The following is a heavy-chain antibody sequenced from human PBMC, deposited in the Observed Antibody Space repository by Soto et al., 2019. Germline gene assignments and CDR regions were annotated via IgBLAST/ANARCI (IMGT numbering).Heavy chain of an antibody. CDR2: ISSSSSYI. V-gene: IGHV3-21*01. D-gene: IGHD1-26*01. CDR3: ARDARGRGSAYYGMDV. J-gene: IGHJ6*02. Sequence: EVQLVESGGGLVKPGGSLRLSCAASGFTFSSYSMNWVRQAPGKGLEWVSSISSSSSYIYYADSVKGRFTISRDNAKNSLYLQMNSLRAEDTAVYYCARDARGRGSAYYGMDVWGQGTTVTVSS. CDR1: GFTFSSYS.